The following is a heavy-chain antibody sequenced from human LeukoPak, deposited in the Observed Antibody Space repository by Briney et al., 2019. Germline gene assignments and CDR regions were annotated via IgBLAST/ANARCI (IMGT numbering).Heavy chain of an antibody. J-gene: IGHJ4*02. V-gene: IGHV3-7*01. CDR3: AREHNDFWSGYFDY. Sequence: GGSLRLSCAASGFTFSSYWMSWVRQAPGKGLEWVANIKQDGSEEYYVDSVKGRFTISRDNAKNSLYLQMNSLRAEDTAVYYSAREHNDFWSGYFDYWGQGTLVTVSS. D-gene: IGHD3-3*01. CDR2: IKQDGSEE. CDR1: GFTFSSYW.